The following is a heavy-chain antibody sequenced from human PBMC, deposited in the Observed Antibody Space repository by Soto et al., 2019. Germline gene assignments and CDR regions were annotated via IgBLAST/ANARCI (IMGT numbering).Heavy chain of an antibody. CDR3: ARDLRVLWFGESTGGMDV. D-gene: IGHD3-10*01. V-gene: IGHV4-61*01. CDR2: IYYSGST. CDR1: GGNVGSGSYY. Sequence: SETLSLTCTVSGGNVGSGSYYWSWIRQPPGKGLEWIGYIYYSGSTNYNPPLKSRVTISVDTSKNQFSLKLSSVTAADTAVYYCARDLRVLWFGESTGGMDVWGQGTTVTVSS. J-gene: IGHJ6*02.